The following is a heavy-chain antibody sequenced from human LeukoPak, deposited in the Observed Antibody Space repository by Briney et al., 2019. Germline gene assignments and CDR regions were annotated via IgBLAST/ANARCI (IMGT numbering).Heavy chain of an antibody. CDR3: ARAWTPDIAVAGIFDS. CDR2: INTGNGNT. Sequence: VASVKVSCTASGYTFTTYAIHWVRQAPGQSLEWMGWINTGNGNTKYSQNFQGRVTITRDTSASTAYMDLTSLKSEDTAVYYCARAWTPDIAVAGIFDSWGQGALVTVSS. CDR1: GYTFTTYA. J-gene: IGHJ4*02. V-gene: IGHV1-3*04. D-gene: IGHD6-19*01.